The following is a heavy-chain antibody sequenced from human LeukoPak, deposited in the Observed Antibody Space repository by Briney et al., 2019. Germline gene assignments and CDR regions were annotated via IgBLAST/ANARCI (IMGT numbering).Heavy chain of an antibody. CDR3: ARDPHSSSWYVRWFDP. CDR1: GFTFSSYW. D-gene: IGHD6-13*01. CDR2: IKQDGSEK. V-gene: IGHV3-7*01. J-gene: IGHJ5*02. Sequence: GGSLRLSCAASGFTFSSYWTSWVRQAPGKGLEWVAYIKQDGSEKYYVDSVKGRFTISRDNAKNSLYLQMNSLRAEDTAVYYCARDPHSSSWYVRWFDPWGQGTLVTVSS.